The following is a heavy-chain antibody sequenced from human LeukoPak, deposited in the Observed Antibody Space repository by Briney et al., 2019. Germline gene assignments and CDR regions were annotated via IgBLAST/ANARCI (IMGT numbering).Heavy chain of an antibody. D-gene: IGHD2-8*01. Sequence: SVKVSCKASGCTFSSYAISWVRQAPGQGLEWMGGIIPIFGTANYAQKFQGRVTITADESTSTAYMELSSLRSEDTAVYYCARDKGRYCTNGVCYNYYYGMDVWGQGTTVTVSS. CDR2: IIPIFGTA. J-gene: IGHJ6*02. CDR3: ARDKGRYCTNGVCYNYYYGMDV. V-gene: IGHV1-69*13. CDR1: GCTFSSYA.